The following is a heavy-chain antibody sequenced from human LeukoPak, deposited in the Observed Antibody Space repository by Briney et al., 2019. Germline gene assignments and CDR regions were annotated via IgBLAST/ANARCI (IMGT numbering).Heavy chain of an antibody. CDR3: ARGRGYNAFDI. V-gene: IGHV4-34*01. Sequence: PSETLSLTCAVYGGSFSGYYWSWIRQPPGKGLEWIEEINHSGSTNYNPSLKSRVTISVDTSKNQFSLKLSSVTAADTAVYYCARGRGYNAFDIWGQGTMVTVSS. D-gene: IGHD5-18*01. CDR1: GGSFSGYY. CDR2: INHSGST. J-gene: IGHJ3*02.